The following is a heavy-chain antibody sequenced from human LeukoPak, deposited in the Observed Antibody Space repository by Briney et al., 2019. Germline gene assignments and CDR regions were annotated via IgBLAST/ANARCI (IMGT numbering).Heavy chain of an antibody. J-gene: IGHJ4*02. CDR3: ARSNRQQLEGIDY. D-gene: IGHD6-13*01. Sequence: SVKVSCKASGGTFSSYAISWVRQAPGQGLEWMGGIIPIFGTANYAQKFQGRVTITADKSTSTAYMELSSLRSEDTAVYYCARSNRQQLEGIDYWGQGTLVTVSS. CDR1: GGTFSSYA. V-gene: IGHV1-69*06. CDR2: IIPIFGTA.